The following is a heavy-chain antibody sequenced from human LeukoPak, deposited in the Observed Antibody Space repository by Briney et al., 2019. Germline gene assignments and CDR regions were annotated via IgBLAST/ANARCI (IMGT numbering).Heavy chain of an antibody. J-gene: IGHJ4*02. CDR1: GGTFSSYA. D-gene: IGHD6-13*01. V-gene: IGHV1-69*04. CDR3: ARGGLSGSWYDY. Sequence: SVKVSCKASGGTFSSYAISWVRQAPGQGLEWMGRIIPILGIANYAQKFQGRVTITADKSTSTAYMELSSLRSEDTAVYYCARGGLSGSWYDYWGQGTLVTVSS. CDR2: IIPILGIA.